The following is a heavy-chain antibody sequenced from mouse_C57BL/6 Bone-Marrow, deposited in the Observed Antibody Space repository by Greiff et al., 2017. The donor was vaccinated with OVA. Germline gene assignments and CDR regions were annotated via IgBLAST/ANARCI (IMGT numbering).Heavy chain of an antibody. CDR1: GFTFSSYA. V-gene: IGHV5-4*01. J-gene: IGHJ1*03. CDR3: ARGPYYGSSYVGYFDV. Sequence: DVQLVESGGGLVKPGGSLKLSCAASGFTFSSYAMSWVRQTPEKRLEWVATISDGGSYTYYPDNVKGRFTFSRENAKNNLYLQMSHLKSEDTAVYYCARGPYYGSSYVGYFDVWGTGTTVTVSS. CDR2: ISDGGSYT. D-gene: IGHD1-1*01.